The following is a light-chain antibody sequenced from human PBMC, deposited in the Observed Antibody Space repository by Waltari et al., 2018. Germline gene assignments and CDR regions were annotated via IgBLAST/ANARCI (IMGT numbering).Light chain of an antibody. CDR2: GAS. CDR3: QQYGASRLT. CDR1: QSISISY. Sequence: EIVLTQSPGTLSLSPGERATLSCRASQSISISYLAWYQQKPCQSPRLLIYGASSRATGIPDMFSGRVSGTDFTLTISRLEPEDFAVYYCQQYGASRLTFGGGTKVEIK. V-gene: IGKV3-20*01. J-gene: IGKJ4*01.